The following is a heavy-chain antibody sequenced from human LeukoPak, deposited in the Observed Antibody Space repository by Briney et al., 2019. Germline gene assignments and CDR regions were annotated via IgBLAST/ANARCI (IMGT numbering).Heavy chain of an antibody. Sequence: SESLSLTCIVSRGSISSVDYYWSWIRQPPGKGLEWIGYIYYRGGTYYNPSLKSRVTISVATSKNQFSLKLSSVTAADTAVYYCARVRGDLVVDYWGQGTLVTVSS. V-gene: IGHV4-30-4*01. D-gene: IGHD2-15*01. CDR2: IYYRGGT. J-gene: IGHJ4*02. CDR3: ARVRGDLVVDY. CDR1: RGSISSVDYY.